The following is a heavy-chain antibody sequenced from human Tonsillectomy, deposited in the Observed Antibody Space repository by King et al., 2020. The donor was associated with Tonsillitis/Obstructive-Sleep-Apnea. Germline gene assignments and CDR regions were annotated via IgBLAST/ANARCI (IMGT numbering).Heavy chain of an antibody. CDR3: AREVVVIPATYGWFDP. CDR1: GYTFTTYA. D-gene: IGHD2-2*01. J-gene: IGHJ5*02. Sequence: HVQLVESGSELKKPGASVKVSCKASGYTFTTYAMNWVRQAPGQGLEWMGWINTNTGIPTYAQGFTGRFVFSLDTSVSTAYLQINSLKAEDTAVYYCAREVVVIPATYGWFDPWGQGTLVTVSS. CDR2: INTNTGIP. V-gene: IGHV7-4-1*02.